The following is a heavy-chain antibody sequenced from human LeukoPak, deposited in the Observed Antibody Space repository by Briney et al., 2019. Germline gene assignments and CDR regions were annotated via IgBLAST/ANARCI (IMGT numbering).Heavy chain of an antibody. V-gene: IGHV1-2*02. CDR3: ARVGSSGWFDFDY. J-gene: IGHJ4*02. Sequence: GASVKVSCKASGYTFTGYYMHWVRQAPGQGLEWMGWINPNSGGTNYAQKFQGRVTMTRDTSISTAYMELSRLRSDDTAVYYCARVGSSGWFDFDYWGQGTLVTVSS. D-gene: IGHD6-19*01. CDR2: INPNSGGT. CDR1: GYTFTGYY.